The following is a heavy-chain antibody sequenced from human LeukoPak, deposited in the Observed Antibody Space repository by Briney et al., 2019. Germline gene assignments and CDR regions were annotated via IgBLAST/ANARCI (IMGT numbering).Heavy chain of an antibody. J-gene: IGHJ4*02. CDR3: ARDLRYFDSWENFDY. CDR1: GYTFTGYY. D-gene: IGHD3-9*01. Sequence: ASVKVSCKASGYTFTGYYMHWVRQAPGQGLEWMGWINPNSGGTNYAQKFQGRVTMTRDTSISTAYMELRSLRSDDTAVYYCARDLRYFDSWENFDYWGQGTLVTVSS. CDR2: INPNSGGT. V-gene: IGHV1-2*02.